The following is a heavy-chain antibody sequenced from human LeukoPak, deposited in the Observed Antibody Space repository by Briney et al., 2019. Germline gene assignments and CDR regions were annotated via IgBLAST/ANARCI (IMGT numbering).Heavy chain of an antibody. CDR2: INLSGST. CDR3: ARYTPSSDCSGGSCHLDY. Sequence: SETLSLTCAVYGGSFSGHYWSWIRQPPGKGLEWIGEINLSGSTNYNPSLKSRVTISVDTSKNQFSLKLTSVTAADTAVYYCARYTPSSDCSGGSCHLDYWGQGTLVTVSS. CDR1: GGSFSGHY. J-gene: IGHJ4*02. V-gene: IGHV4-34*01. D-gene: IGHD2-15*01.